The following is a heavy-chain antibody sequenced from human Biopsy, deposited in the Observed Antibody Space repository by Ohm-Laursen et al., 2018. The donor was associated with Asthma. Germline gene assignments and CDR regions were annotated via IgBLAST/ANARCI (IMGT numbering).Heavy chain of an antibody. CDR3: ARTFHFWSPYHAEHYQL. J-gene: IGHJ1*01. Sequence: SLRLSCSASGFTFSNYGMHWVRQAPGKGLEWVAVMSYDGSQTRYADSVKGRFTISRDNAKNSLYLQMNSLRAEDTAVYYCARTFHFWSPYHAEHYQLWGQGTLVTVPS. V-gene: IGHV3-30*03. CDR1: GFTFSNYG. CDR2: MSYDGSQT. D-gene: IGHD3-3*02.